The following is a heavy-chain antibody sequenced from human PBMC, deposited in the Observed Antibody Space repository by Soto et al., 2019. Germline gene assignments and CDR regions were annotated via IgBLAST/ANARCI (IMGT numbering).Heavy chain of an antibody. V-gene: IGHV1-69*06. Sequence: QVQLVQSGAEVKKPGSSVKVSCKASGSTFSSLAISWVRQAPGQGLEWMGGLFPVFGTANYAQKFQDRVTITADKSTSTSDMEQSSLRYEDTAFYYCARSHGVFDFWGQGTLVTVSS. D-gene: IGHD3-16*01. CDR3: ARSHGVFDF. J-gene: IGHJ4*02. CDR2: LFPVFGTA. CDR1: GSTFSSLA.